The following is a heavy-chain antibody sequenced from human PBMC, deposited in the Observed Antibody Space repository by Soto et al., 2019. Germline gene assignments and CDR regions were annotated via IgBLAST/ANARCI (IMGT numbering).Heavy chain of an antibody. CDR2: VSGSGGST. Sequence: EVELLESGGGLVQPGGSLRLSCAASGFSLTTYAMSWVRQAPGKGLEWVSSVSGSGGSTYHADSVKGRFTISRDNSQNTLYLQMNSLRAEDTAVYYCAKAASHSSNWSGKEWDYWGQGNLVTVSS. CDR3: AKAASHSSNWSGKEWDY. V-gene: IGHV3-23*01. J-gene: IGHJ4*02. CDR1: GFSLTTYA. D-gene: IGHD6-13*01.